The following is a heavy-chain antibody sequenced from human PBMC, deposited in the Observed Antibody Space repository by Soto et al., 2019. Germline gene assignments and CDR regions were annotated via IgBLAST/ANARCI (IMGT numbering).Heavy chain of an antibody. Sequence: SQTLSLTCAAYGGSFSGYYWSWIRQPPGKGLEWIGEINHSGSTNYNPSLKSRVTISVDTSKNQFSLKLSSVTAADTAVHYCARGDGVVTAAINYYYMDVWGKGTTVTVSS. CDR1: GGSFSGYY. CDR3: ARGDGVVTAAINYYYMDV. CDR2: INHSGST. V-gene: IGHV4-34*01. J-gene: IGHJ6*03. D-gene: IGHD2-2*01.